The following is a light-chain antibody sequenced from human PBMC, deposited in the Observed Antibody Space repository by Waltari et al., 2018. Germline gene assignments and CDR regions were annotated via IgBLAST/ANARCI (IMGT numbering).Light chain of an antibody. CDR1: QGIRKD. CDR3: LQDHCYPWT. CDR2: TAS. Sequence: AIQMTQSPSSLSASIGDSVTISCRASQGIRKDLGWYQQKPGKAPKLLIFTASSLHSGVSPRFSGSGSGTDFTLTISSLQPEDFATYYCLQDHCYPWTFGQGTRIDIK. J-gene: IGKJ1*01. V-gene: IGKV1-6*01.